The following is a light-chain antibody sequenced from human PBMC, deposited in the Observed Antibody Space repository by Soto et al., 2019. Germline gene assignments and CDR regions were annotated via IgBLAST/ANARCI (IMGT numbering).Light chain of an antibody. J-gene: IGLJ1*01. CDR2: DVS. Sequence: QSALTQPRSVSGSPGQSVTISCTGTSSDVGGYNYVSWYQQHPGKAPKLMIYDVSKRPSGVPDRFSGSKSGNTVSLTISWLQAEDEADYDCCSYAGSYTYVFGTGTKVTVL. CDR3: CSYAGSYTYV. V-gene: IGLV2-11*01. CDR1: SSDVGGYNY.